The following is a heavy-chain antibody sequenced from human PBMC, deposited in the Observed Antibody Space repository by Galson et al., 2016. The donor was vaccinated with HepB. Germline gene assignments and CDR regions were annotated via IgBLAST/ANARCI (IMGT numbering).Heavy chain of an antibody. J-gene: IGHJ4*02. CDR1: GFIFSQYG. V-gene: IGHV3-33*01. CDR2: IGHDGRNE. CDR3: SGGSQDDIEVDGDLEQDY. Sequence: SLRLSCAASGFIFSQYGMHWVRQAPGKGLESVAVIGHDGRNEYYADSVKGRFTISRDNSKDTLYVQMNNLRVEDTAVYYCSGGSQDDIEVDGDLEQDYWGQGTLVTVSS. D-gene: IGHD2-15*01.